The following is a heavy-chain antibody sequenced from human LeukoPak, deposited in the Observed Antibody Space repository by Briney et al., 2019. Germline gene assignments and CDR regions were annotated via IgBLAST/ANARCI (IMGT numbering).Heavy chain of an antibody. D-gene: IGHD3-9*01. V-gene: IGHV3-11*01. CDR3: ARLTGYSSESWFDP. Sequence: GALRLSCAASGFTFSDYYMSWIRQAPGKGLEWVSYISSSGSTIYYADSVKGRFTISRDNAKNSLYLQMSSLRDDDTAVYYCARLTGYSSESWFDPWGQGILVTVSS. CDR1: GFTFSDYY. J-gene: IGHJ5*02. CDR2: ISSSGSTI.